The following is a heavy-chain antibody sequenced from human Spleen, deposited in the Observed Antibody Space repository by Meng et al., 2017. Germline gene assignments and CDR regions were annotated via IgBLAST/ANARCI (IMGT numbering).Heavy chain of an antibody. CDR2: INTRGSYI. Sequence: EVQLVESGGGLVKPGGSLRLSCAASGFTFSIYCLNWVRQSPGKGLEWVSSINTRGSYIYYADSVKGQFTISRDNTKNSLYLQMNSLRAEDTAVYYCARGSQSFDYWGQGTLVTVSS. J-gene: IGHJ4*02. CDR3: ARGSQSFDY. V-gene: IGHV3-21*06. CDR1: GFTFSIYC.